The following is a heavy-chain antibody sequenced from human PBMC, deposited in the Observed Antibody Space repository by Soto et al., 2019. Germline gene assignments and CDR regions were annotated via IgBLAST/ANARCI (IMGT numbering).Heavy chain of an antibody. CDR2: ISYDGSNK. CDR1: GFTFSSYA. Sequence: GGSLRLSCAASGFTFSSYAMHWVRQAPGKGLEWVAVISYDGSNKYYADSVKGRFTISRDNSKNTLYLQMNSLRAADTAVYYSASDRGATGCSSTGYYDNWFDPWGQGTLVTVSS. CDR3: ASDRGATGCSSTGYYDNWFDP. J-gene: IGHJ5*02. V-gene: IGHV3-30-3*01. D-gene: IGHD2-2*01.